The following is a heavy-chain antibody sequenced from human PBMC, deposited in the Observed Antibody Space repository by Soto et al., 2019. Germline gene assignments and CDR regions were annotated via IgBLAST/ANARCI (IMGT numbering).Heavy chain of an antibody. V-gene: IGHV3-15*01. CDR2: INRKIDGETT. Sequence: GGPPKHPCIVFEYPFSDAWISRVRQAPGKGLEWVARINRKIDGETTDYAAPVEGRFTIARDDSKNTLYLQMSSLKIEDTAVYFCTAGHWSWGQGTLVT. CDR1: EYPFSDAW. D-gene: IGHD3-3*01. J-gene: IGHJ4*02. CDR3: TAGHWS.